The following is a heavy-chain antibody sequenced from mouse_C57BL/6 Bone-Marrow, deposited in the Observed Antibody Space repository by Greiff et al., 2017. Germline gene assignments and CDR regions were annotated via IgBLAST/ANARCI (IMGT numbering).Heavy chain of an antibody. Sequence: EVKLVESGEGLVKPGGSLKLSCAASGFTFSSYAMSWVRQTPEKRLEWVAYISSGGDYIYYADTVQGRFTISRDNARNTLYLQMSSLKSEDTAMYYCTREFITTVVVPMDYWGQGTSVTVSS. D-gene: IGHD1-1*01. J-gene: IGHJ4*01. CDR1: GFTFSSYA. V-gene: IGHV5-9-1*02. CDR2: ISSGGDYI. CDR3: TREFITTVVVPMDY.